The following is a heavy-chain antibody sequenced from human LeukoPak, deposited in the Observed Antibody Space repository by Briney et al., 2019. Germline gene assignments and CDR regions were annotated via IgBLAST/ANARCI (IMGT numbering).Heavy chain of an antibody. CDR2: IIPIFGTA. CDR3: ARGPTVTTVTTYYYYMDV. J-gene: IGHJ6*03. D-gene: IGHD4-17*01. Sequence: SVKVSCKASGGTFSSYAISWVRQAPGQGLEWMGGIIPIFGTANYAQKFQGRVTITTDESTSTAYMELSSLRSEDTAVYYCARGPTVTTVTTYYYYMDVWGKGTTVTVSS. V-gene: IGHV1-69*05. CDR1: GGTFSSYA.